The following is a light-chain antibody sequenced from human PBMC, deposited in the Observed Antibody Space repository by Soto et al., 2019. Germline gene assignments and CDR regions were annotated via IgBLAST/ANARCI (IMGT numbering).Light chain of an antibody. CDR2: EVS. J-gene: IGLJ3*02. CDR1: SSDIGTYNY. CDR3: SSYTSSGTHWV. V-gene: IGLV2-14*01. Sequence: QSVLPQPASVSGSPGQSITISCTGSSSDIGTYNYLSWYQQHPGKAPKLMIYEVSDRPSGISNRFSGSKSGNTASLTISGLQAEDEADYYCSSYTSSGTHWVFGGGTKVTVL.